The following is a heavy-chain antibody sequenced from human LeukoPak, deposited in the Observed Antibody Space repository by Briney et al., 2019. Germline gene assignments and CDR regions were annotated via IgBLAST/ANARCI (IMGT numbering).Heavy chain of an antibody. Sequence: GGSLRLFCGASGFTFSLYWMLWVRQGPGKGLMWVSRLNEDGSTADYADSVKGRFTMSRDNAKGKVFLEMRSLTVEDTAIYFCVRERIYYSDLAYKERENFDPWGRGTLVTVSS. V-gene: IGHV3-74*01. CDR3: VRERIYYSDLAYKERENFDP. D-gene: IGHD1-26*01. CDR1: GFTFSLYW. J-gene: IGHJ5*02. CDR2: LNEDGSTA.